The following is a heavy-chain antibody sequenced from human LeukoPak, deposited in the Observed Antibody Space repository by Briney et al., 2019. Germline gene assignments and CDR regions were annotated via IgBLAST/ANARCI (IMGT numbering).Heavy chain of an antibody. CDR1: GFTSNSYA. D-gene: IGHD6-19*01. Sequence: GGSLRLSCAASGFTSNSYAMSWVRQAPGKGLEWVSVIYSGGSTYYADSVKGRFTISRHNSKNTLYLQMNSLRAEDTAVYYCASEPVAGPYWGQGTLVTVSS. CDR2: IYSGGST. J-gene: IGHJ4*02. V-gene: IGHV3-53*04. CDR3: ASEPVAGPY.